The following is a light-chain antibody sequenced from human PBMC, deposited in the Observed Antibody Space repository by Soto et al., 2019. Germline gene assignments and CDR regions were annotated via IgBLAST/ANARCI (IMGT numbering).Light chain of an antibody. V-gene: IGKV1-5*01. J-gene: IGKJ1*01. CDR1: QSVSGW. Sequence: DIQMTQSPSTLSASVGDRVTITCRASQSVSGWLAWYQQKPGKAPKLLIYDASSLESGVPSRFSGTGSGTEFTLTISSLQPDDFATYYCQQYKSYWTFGQGTKVDIK. CDR3: QQYKSYWT. CDR2: DAS.